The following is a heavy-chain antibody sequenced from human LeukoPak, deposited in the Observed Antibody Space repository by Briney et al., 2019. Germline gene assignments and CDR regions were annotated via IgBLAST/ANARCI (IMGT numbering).Heavy chain of an antibody. J-gene: IGHJ5*02. CDR1: GFTFSSYW. V-gene: IGHV3-7*01. CDR3: ARSLVDIVATIPFDP. D-gene: IGHD5-12*01. Sequence: GGSLRLSCAASGFTFSSYWMTWVRQAPGKGLEWVANIKQDGSEKYYVDSVKGRFTISRDNAKNSLYLQMNSLRAEDTAVYYCARSLVDIVATIPFDPWGQGTLVTVSS. CDR2: IKQDGSEK.